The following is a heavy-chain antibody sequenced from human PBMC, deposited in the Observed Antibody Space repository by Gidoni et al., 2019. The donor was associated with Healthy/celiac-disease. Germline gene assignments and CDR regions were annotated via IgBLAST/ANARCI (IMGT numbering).Heavy chain of an antibody. V-gene: IGHV4-39*07. CDR2: IYLSGGT. J-gene: IGHJ4*02. D-gene: IGHD6-19*01. Sequence: QLQLQESGPGLVKPSETLSLTGTVSGGPLSRRSYYWGWIRQPPGQGLGGIGGIYLSGGTYYNPSRKSRVTISVDTSKNHFSLKLSSVTAADTAVYYCARVPLTPGYSSGWGRIDYWGQGTLVTVSS. CDR1: GGPLSRRSYY. CDR3: ARVPLTPGYSSGWGRIDY.